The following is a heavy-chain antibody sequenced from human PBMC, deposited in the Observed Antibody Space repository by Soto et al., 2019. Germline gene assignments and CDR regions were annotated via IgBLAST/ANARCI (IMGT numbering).Heavy chain of an antibody. J-gene: IGHJ4*02. V-gene: IGHV3-23*01. Sequence: EVQLLESGGGLVQPGGSLRLSCAASGFTFSTYAMSWVRQAPGKGLEWVSAISRSGGNSTFYGDSVKGRFTISRDNSKNTLYLQMNSLGAEDTAVYYCAKGGGSCCFDNWGQGTLVTVSS. CDR2: ISRSGGNST. CDR3: AKGGGSCCFDN. CDR1: GFTFSTYA. D-gene: IGHD2-15*01.